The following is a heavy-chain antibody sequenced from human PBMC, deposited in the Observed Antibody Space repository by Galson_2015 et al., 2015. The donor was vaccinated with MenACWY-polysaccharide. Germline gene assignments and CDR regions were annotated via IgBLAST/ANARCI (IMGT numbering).Heavy chain of an antibody. CDR2: IYWDGDN. Sequence: PALVKPPQTLALTCTFSGFSLITQGVGVNWIRQPPGKALEWLAVIYWDGDNRYSPSLRSRLTVTKDTSKNQVVLTMTNMDPVDTATYYCAHVMITFGGVIGDDAFDVWGQGTMVTVSS. V-gene: IGHV2-5*02. CDR3: AHVMITFGGVIGDDAFDV. D-gene: IGHD3-16*01. J-gene: IGHJ3*01. CDR1: GFSLITQGVG.